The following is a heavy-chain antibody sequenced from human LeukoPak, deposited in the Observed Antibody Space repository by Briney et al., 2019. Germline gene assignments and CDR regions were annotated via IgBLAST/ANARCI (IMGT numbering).Heavy chain of an antibody. Sequence: ASVKVSCKASGCTFSSYAISWVRQAPGQGLEWVGIINPSGGSTSYAQKFQGRVTMTRDTSTSTVYMELSSLRSEDTAVYYCARETYSSSSFADYWGQGTLVTVSS. CDR2: INPSGGST. D-gene: IGHD6-6*01. CDR3: ARETYSSSSFADY. CDR1: GCTFSSYA. V-gene: IGHV1-46*01. J-gene: IGHJ4*02.